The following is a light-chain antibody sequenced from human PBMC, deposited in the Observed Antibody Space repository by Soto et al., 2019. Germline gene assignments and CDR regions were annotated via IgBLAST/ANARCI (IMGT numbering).Light chain of an antibody. CDR2: KAS. V-gene: IGKV1-5*03. CDR3: QHYNSYAES. CDR1: QTISSW. J-gene: IGKJ1*01. Sequence: PSPSALPSSIGDRVNMTCRASQTISSWLAWYQQKPGKAPKLLIYKASTLKSGVPSRFSGSGSGTEFTLTISSLQPDDFAPYHCQHYNSYAESFGQGTKVDIK.